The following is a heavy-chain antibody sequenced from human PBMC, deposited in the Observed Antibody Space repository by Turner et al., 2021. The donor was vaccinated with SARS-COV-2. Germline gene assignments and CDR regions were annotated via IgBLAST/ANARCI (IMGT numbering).Heavy chain of an antibody. Sequence: QITLKESGPTLVKPTQTLTLTCTFSGFSLSTSGVRVGWIRQPPGKALEWLALSYWHDCKRYSPSRESRLNNPKDTTQNHVVLNTTNMDPGDKATYFCAPSSVRGFGEGNFDYWGQGTLVTVSS. CDR1: GFSLSTSGVR. D-gene: IGHD3-10*01. CDR2: SYWHDCK. V-gene: IGHV2-5*01. CDR3: APSSVRGFGEGNFDY. J-gene: IGHJ4*02.